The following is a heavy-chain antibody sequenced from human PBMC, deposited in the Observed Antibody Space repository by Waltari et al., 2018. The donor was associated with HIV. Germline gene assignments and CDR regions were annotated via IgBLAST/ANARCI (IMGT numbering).Heavy chain of an antibody. J-gene: IGHJ4*02. CDR1: GFTISRAI. CDR2: LSSDGSHE. V-gene: IGHV3-30*03. Sequence: QVQQVESGGGVVQPGRSLRLSCVVPGFTISRAITHWPCPAPGKGLEWVAILSSDGSHEYYADSVKGRFIISRDNSKNAVFLHMKTLTTEDTAIYYCAREVPYCSGGSCYHPGHFDSWGQGTLVSVSS. D-gene: IGHD2-15*01. CDR3: AREVPYCSGGSCYHPGHFDS.